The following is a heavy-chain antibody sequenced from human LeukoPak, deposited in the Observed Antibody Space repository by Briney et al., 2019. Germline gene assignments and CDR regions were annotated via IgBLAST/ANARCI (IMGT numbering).Heavy chain of an antibody. V-gene: IGHV4-39*01. D-gene: IGHD4-17*01. J-gene: IGHJ3*02. CDR1: GGSISSRSYY. Sequence: PSETLSLTCNVSGGSISSRSYYWSWLRQPPGKGLEWIATIYHSGSTYYNASLKSRVTISVDTPKNQFSLKLSSVTAADTAVYYCARFPFYGDYGPDAFDIWGQGTMVTVSS. CDR3: ARFPFYGDYGPDAFDI. CDR2: IYHSGST.